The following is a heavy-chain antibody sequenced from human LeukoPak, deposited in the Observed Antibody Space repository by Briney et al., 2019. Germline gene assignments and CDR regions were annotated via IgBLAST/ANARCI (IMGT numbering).Heavy chain of an antibody. CDR1: GFTFYNNA. CDR3: AKDLYGVIAPNDAFDI. V-gene: IGHV3-23*01. CDR2: ISGSRNKT. Sequence: GGSLRLSCAASGFTFYNNAMSWVRQTPGKGLELVSAISGSRNKTYYADSVKGRFTISRDNSKNTVYLQMNSLRAEDTAVYYCAKDLYGVIAPNDAFDIWGQGTLVTVSS. D-gene: IGHD3-22*01. J-gene: IGHJ3*02.